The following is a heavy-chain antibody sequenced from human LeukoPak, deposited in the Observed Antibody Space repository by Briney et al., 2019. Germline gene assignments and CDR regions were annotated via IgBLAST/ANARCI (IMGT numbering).Heavy chain of an antibody. J-gene: IGHJ3*02. D-gene: IGHD6-13*01. CDR3: ARSSAAATQAFDI. CDR2: IYHSGST. Sequence: SETLSLTCAVSGGSISSGGYSWSWIRQPPGKGLEWIGYIYHSGSTYYNPSLESRVTISVDRSKNQFSLKLSSVTAADTAAYYCARSSAAATQAFDIWGQGTMVTVSS. V-gene: IGHV4-30-2*01. CDR1: GGSISSGGYS.